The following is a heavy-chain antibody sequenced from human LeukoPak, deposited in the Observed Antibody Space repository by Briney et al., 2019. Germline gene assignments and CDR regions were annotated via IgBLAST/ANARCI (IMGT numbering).Heavy chain of an antibody. CDR3: ARSAARYCSSTSCRGSVYCYYGMDV. Sequence: GASVKVSCKASGYTFTSYYMHWVRQAPGQGLEWMGIINPSGGSTSYAQKFQGRVTMTRDTSTSTVYMELSSLRSEDTAVYYCARSAARYCSSTSCRGSVYCYYGMDVWGQGTTVTVSS. J-gene: IGHJ6*02. V-gene: IGHV1-46*01. CDR1: GYTFTSYY. D-gene: IGHD2-2*01. CDR2: INPSGGST.